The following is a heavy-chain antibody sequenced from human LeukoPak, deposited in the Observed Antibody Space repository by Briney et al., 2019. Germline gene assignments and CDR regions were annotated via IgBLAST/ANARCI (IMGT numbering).Heavy chain of an antibody. CDR2: ISSSSSTI. V-gene: IGHV3-48*01. Sequence: PGGSLRLSCAASGFTFSSYSMNWVRQAPGKGLEWVSYISSSSSTIYYADSVKGRFTISRDNAKNSLYLQMNSLRAEDTAVYYCARDRLEWLGFDMDVWGKGTTVTVSS. CDR3: ARDRLEWLGFDMDV. D-gene: IGHD3-3*01. J-gene: IGHJ6*03. CDR1: GFTFSSYS.